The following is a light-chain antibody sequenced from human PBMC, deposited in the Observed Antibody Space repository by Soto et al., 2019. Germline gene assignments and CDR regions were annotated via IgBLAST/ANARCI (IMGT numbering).Light chain of an antibody. CDR1: QNIKNN. CDR2: DAS. J-gene: IGKJ1*01. Sequence: EIVMTQSPATLSLSPGERATLSFLASQNIKNNLAWYQQRPGRAPRLLIHDASTRATDVPDRFSGSGSGTDFTLTISSLQSEDFGVYYCQQYNSWPPWTFGQGTKVDIK. CDR3: QQYNSWPPWT. V-gene: IGKV3-15*01.